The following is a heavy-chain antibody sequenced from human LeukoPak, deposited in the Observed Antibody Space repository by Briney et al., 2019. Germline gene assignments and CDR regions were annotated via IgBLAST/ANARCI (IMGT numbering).Heavy chain of an antibody. CDR3: ASDSGYANFDY. V-gene: IGHV3-48*01. D-gene: IGHD5-12*01. CDR2: ISSSSSTI. Sequence: GGSLRLSCAASGFTFSSYSMNWVRQAPGKGLEWVSYISSSSSTIYYADSVKGRFTISRDNAKNSLYLQMNSLRAEDTAVYYCASDSGYANFDYWGQGTLVTVSS. J-gene: IGHJ4*02. CDR1: GFTFSSYS.